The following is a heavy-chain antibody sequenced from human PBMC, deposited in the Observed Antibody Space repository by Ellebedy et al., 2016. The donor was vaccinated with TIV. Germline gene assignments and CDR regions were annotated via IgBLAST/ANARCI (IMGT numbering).Heavy chain of an antibody. CDR3: ARGLRLAGSGWPDWFDP. CDR1: GGSITSSSYY. Sequence: SETLSLTCTVSGGSITSSSYYWGWIRQPPGKGLEWIGNVYYSGSTNYNPSLKSRVTISVDTSKNQFSLKLNSVTAADTAVYYCARGLRLAGSGWPDWFDPWGQGTLVTVSS. CDR2: VYYSGST. D-gene: IGHD6-19*01. V-gene: IGHV4-61*05. J-gene: IGHJ5*02.